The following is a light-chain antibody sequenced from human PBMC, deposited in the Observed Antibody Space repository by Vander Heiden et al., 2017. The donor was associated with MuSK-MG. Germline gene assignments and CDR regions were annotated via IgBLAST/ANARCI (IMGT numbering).Light chain of an antibody. J-gene: IGKJ4*01. Sequence: EIVMTQSPATLSVSPGERAILSCRASHSISSNLAWYQQKPGQAPRLLIYGASTRATGIPARFTGSGSGREFTLTISSLQSEDLAVYYCQQYNKWPPLTFGGGTKVEIK. CDR3: QQYNKWPPLT. CDR2: GAS. CDR1: HSISSN. V-gene: IGKV3-15*01.